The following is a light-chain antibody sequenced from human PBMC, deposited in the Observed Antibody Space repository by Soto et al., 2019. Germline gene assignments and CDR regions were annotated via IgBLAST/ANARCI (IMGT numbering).Light chain of an antibody. CDR3: TSFTTTSICV. J-gene: IGLJ3*02. CDR2: EVT. V-gene: IGLV2-14*01. CDR1: SGDIGIYNY. Sequence: QSALTQPASVSGSPGQSITISCTGTSGDIGIYNYVSWYQQHPGKAPKLIICEVTNRPSGVSSRFSGSKSGNTASLTISGLRAEDEADYYCTSFTTTSICVFGGGTKLTVL.